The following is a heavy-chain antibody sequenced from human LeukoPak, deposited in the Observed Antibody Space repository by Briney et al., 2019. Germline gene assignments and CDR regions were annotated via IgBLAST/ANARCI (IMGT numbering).Heavy chain of an antibody. CDR1: RGSISSYYW. J-gene: IGHJ4*02. CDR2: IFWDDDK. D-gene: IGHD6-13*01. V-gene: IGHV2-5*08. CDR3: AHAISAAGYHY. Sequence: TLSLTCTVSRGSISSYYWSWIRQPPGKGLEWLALIFWDDDKRYSPSLKSRLTITKDTSKNQVVLTMTNMDPVDTATYYCAHAISAAGYHYWGQGTLVTVSS.